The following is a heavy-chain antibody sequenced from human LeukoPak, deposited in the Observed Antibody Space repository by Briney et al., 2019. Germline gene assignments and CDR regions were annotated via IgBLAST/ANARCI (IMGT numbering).Heavy chain of an antibody. D-gene: IGHD7-27*01. CDR1: GGTFSSYA. Sequence: ASVKVSCKASGGTFSSYAISWVRQAPGKGLEWVANIKTDGSQIYYVDSVKGRFTISRDNAKNSLYLQMNSLRAEDTAVYYCARDLNWETYWGQGTLVSVSS. V-gene: IGHV3-7*01. CDR2: IKTDGSQI. J-gene: IGHJ4*02. CDR3: ARDLNWETY.